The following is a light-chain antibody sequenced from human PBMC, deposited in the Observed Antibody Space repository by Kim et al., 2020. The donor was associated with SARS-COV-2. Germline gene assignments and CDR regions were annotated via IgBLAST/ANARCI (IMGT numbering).Light chain of an antibody. J-gene: IGKJ1*01. CDR3: QQYGSSPLT. CDR1: QSVRSNY. Sequence: PGERATLSCGASQSVRSNYLAWYQQKPGQAPRLLIYGASSRATGIPDRFSGSGSGTDFTLTIIRLEPEDFAVYYCQQYGSSPLTFAQGTKVDIK. V-gene: IGKV3-20*01. CDR2: GAS.